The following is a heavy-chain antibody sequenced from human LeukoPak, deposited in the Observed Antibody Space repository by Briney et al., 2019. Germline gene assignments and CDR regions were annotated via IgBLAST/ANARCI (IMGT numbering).Heavy chain of an antibody. CDR1: GSSISSGDYY. CDR2: IYYSGST. V-gene: IGHV4-30-4*01. Sequence: SQTLSLTCTVSGSSISSGDYYWSWIRQPPGKGLEWIGYIYYSGSTYYNPSLKSRVTISVDTSKNQFSLKLSSVTAADTAVYHCASQVVVAARGGWFDPWGQGTLVTVSS. CDR3: ASQVVVAARGGWFDP. D-gene: IGHD2-15*01. J-gene: IGHJ5*02.